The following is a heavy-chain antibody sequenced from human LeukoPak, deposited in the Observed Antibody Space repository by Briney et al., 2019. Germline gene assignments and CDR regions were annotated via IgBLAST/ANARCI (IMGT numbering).Heavy chain of an antibody. CDR1: GFTFSSYA. D-gene: IGHD6-19*01. Sequence: GGSLRLSCAASGFTFSSYAMYWVRQAPGKGLEWVSGIFGSGGSTHYADSVKGRFTISRDNSKNTVYLQMNSLRAEDTAVYYCAKTTTGYSSGRYPGWPVDYWGQETLVTVSS. J-gene: IGHJ4*02. V-gene: IGHV3-23*01. CDR3: AKTTTGYSSGRYPGWPVDY. CDR2: IFGSGGST.